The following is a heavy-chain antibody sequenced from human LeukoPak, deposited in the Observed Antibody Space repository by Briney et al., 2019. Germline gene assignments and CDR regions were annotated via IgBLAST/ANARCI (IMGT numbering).Heavy chain of an antibody. CDR3: ARDPGYDPKTPFDI. CDR2: IYYSGST. Sequence: SETLSLTCTVSGGSISSSSYYWGWIRQPPGKGLEWIGSIYYSGSTYYNPSLKSRVTISVDTSKNQFSLKLSSVTAADTAVYYCARDPGYDPKTPFDIWGQGTMVTVSS. J-gene: IGHJ3*02. V-gene: IGHV4-39*07. D-gene: IGHD2-15*01. CDR1: GGSISSSSYY.